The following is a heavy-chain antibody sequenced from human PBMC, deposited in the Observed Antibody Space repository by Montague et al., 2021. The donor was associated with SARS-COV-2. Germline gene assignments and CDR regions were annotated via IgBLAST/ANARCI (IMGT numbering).Heavy chain of an antibody. Sequence: PALVKPTQTLTLTCTFSGFSLSTSGMCVSWLRQPPGKTLEWLARIDWDDDKYYSTSLKTRLTISKDTSKNQVVLTMTNMDPVDTATYYCARTAGTDYTGYYYSATDVCGQATTVTVT. CDR1: GFSLSTSGMC. CDR3: ARTAGTDYTGYYYSATDV. V-gene: IGHV2-70*11. CDR2: IDWDDDK. J-gene: IGHJ6*01. D-gene: IGHD3-10*01.